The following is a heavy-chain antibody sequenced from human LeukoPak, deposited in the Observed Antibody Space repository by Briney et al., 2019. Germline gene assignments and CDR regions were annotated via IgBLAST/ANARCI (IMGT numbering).Heavy chain of an antibody. Sequence: SETLSLTCTVSGVSISSYYWSWIRQPPGKGLEWIGYICYSGSTNYNPSLKSRVTTSVDTSKNQFSLKLSSVTAADTAVYYCARLFYYGSGSYRIYYFDYWGQGTLVTVSS. V-gene: IGHV4-59*08. D-gene: IGHD3-10*01. CDR2: ICYSGST. CDR3: ARLFYYGSGSYRIYYFDY. CDR1: GVSISSYY. J-gene: IGHJ4*02.